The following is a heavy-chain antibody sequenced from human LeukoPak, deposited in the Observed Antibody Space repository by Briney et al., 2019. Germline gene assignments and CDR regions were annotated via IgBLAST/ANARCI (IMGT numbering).Heavy chain of an antibody. V-gene: IGHV3-30*02. D-gene: IGHD2-15*01. CDR3: AKWGCSGGSCYPFGY. CDR1: GFTFSSYG. CDR2: IRYDGSNK. J-gene: IGHJ4*02. Sequence: GGSLRLSCAASGFTFSSYGMHWVRQAPGKGLEWVAFIRYDGSNKYYADSVKGRFTISRDNSKNTLYLQMNSLRAEDTAVYYCAKWGCSGGSCYPFGYWGQGTLVTVSS.